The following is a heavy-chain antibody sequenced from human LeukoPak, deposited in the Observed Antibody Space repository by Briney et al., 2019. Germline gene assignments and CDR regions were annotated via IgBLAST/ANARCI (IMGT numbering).Heavy chain of an antibody. Sequence: GGSLRLSCAASGFTFSSYAMSWVRQAPGKGLEWVSAISGSGGSTYYADSVKGRFTISRDNSKNTLYLQMNSLRAEDTAVYYCAKAGGYYYDSSGYILGYYYYYYVDVWGKGTTVTVSS. V-gene: IGHV3-23*01. CDR3: AKAGGYYYDSSGYILGYYYYYYVDV. D-gene: IGHD3-22*01. CDR2: ISGSGGST. J-gene: IGHJ6*03. CDR1: GFTFSSYA.